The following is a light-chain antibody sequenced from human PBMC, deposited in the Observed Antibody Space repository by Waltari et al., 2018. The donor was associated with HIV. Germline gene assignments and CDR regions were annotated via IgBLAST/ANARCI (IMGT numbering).Light chain of an antibody. Sequence: QSALTQPASVSGSPGQSITISCTGTSSDVGGYNYVSWYQQHPGKAPKLMIYDVSNRPSGVSNRFSGSKSGKTASLTISGLQAEDEADYYCSSHTSSSLVVFGGGTKLTVL. CDR1: SSDVGGYNY. V-gene: IGLV2-14*03. J-gene: IGLJ2*01. CDR3: SSHTSSSLVV. CDR2: DVS.